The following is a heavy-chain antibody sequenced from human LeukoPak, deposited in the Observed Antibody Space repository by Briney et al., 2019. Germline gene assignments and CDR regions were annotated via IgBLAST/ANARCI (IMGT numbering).Heavy chain of an antibody. CDR2: INAGNGNT. D-gene: IGHD3-22*01. CDR3: AALKLHDRGANAFDI. CDR1: GYTFTSYA. J-gene: IGHJ3*02. V-gene: IGHV1-3*03. Sequence: AASVKVSCKASGYTFTSYAMHWVRQAPGQRLEWMGWINAGNGNTKYSQEFQGRVTITRDTSASTAYMELSSLRSEDMAVYYCAALKLHDRGANAFDIWGQGTMVTVSS.